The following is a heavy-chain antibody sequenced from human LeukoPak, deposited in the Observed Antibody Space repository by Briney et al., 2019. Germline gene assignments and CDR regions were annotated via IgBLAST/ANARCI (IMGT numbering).Heavy chain of an antibody. Sequence: RPSETLSLTCTVSGGSISSYYWSWIRQPPGKGLERIGYIYYSGSTNYNPSLKSRVTISVDTSKNQFSLKLSSVTAADTAVYYCARWGNILTGYHDDAFDIWGQGTMVTVSS. J-gene: IGHJ3*02. CDR2: IYYSGST. CDR3: ARWGNILTGYHDDAFDI. V-gene: IGHV4-59*01. D-gene: IGHD3-9*01. CDR1: GGSISSYY.